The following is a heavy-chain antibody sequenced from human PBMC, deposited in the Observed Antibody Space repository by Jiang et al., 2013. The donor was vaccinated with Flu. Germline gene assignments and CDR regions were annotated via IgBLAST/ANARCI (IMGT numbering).Heavy chain of an antibody. J-gene: IGHJ6*04. CDR2: ISGSGGST. Sequence: QLLESGGGLVQPGGSLRLSCAASGFTFSSYAMSWVRQAPGKGLEWVSAISGSGGSTYYADSVKGRFTISRDNSKNTLYLQMNSLRAEDTAVYYCAKGPPTVLRYFDWFSNQLYYYYGMDVWGKGTTVTVSS. V-gene: IGHV3-23*01. CDR3: AKGPPTVLRYFDWFSNQLYYYYGMDV. CDR1: GFTFSSYA. D-gene: IGHD3-9*01.